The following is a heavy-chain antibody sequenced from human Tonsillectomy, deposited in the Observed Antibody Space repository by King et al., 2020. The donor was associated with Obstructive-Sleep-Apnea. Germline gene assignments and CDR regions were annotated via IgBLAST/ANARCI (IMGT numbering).Heavy chain of an antibody. CDR2: IIPIFGTA. J-gene: IGHJ6*02. CDR1: GGTFSSYA. V-gene: IGHV1-69*01. D-gene: IGHD2-15*01. Sequence: QLVQSGAEVKKPGSSVKVSCKASGGTFSSYAISWVRQAPGQGLEWMGGIIPIFGTANYAQKFQGRGTITADESTSTAYMELSSLRSEDTAVYYCARGNIVVVVAATGGMDVWGQGTTVTVSS. CDR3: ARGNIVVVVAATGGMDV.